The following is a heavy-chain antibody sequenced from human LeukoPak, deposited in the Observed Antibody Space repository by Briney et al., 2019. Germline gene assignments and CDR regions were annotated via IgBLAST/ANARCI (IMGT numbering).Heavy chain of an antibody. CDR1: GFTFGDYA. Sequence: GGSLRLSCTASGFTFGDYAMSWFRQAPGKGLEWVGFIRSKAYGGATEYAASVKGRFTISRDDSKSIAYLQMNSLKTEDTAVYYCTRVRSLGYYGSGEPKPDWGQGTLVTVSS. CDR2: IRSKAYGGAT. CDR3: TRVRSLGYYGSGEPKPD. J-gene: IGHJ4*02. V-gene: IGHV3-49*03. D-gene: IGHD3-10*01.